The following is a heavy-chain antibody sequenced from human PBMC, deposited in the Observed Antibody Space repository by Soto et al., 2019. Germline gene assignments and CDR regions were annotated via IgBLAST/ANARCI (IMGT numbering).Heavy chain of an antibody. CDR2: ISYDGSKK. CDR1: GFIFRTYG. J-gene: IGHJ6*02. Sequence: QVQLVESGGGVVQPGRSLRLSCAASGFIFRTYGMHWVRQAPGKGLEWVAVISYDGSKKWYSDSVKGRFTISRDNSKNMLYLQMNSLRAEDTDVYYCAKAFPWSGTRCHSVYYRYGMDVWGQGTTVTVS. D-gene: IGHD3-3*01. CDR3: AKAFPWSGTRCHSVYYRYGMDV. V-gene: IGHV3-30*18.